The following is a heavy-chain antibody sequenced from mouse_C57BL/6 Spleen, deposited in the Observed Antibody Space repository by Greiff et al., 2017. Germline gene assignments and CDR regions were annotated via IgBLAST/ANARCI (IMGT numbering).Heavy chain of an antibody. CDR3: ARSGYGNYGWFAD. CDR1: GYTFTDYY. CDR2: INPYNGGT. D-gene: IGHD2-1*01. V-gene: IGHV1-19*01. J-gene: IGHJ3*01. Sequence: EVQLQQSGPVLVKPGASVKMSCKASGYTFTDYYMNWVKQSHGKSLEWIGVINPYNGGTSYNQKFKGKATLTVDKSSSTAYMELDSLTFEDSAGYYCARSGYGNYGWFADRGQGTLVTVSA.